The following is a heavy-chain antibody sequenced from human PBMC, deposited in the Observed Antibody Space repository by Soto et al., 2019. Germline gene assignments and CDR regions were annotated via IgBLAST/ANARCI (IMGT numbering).Heavy chain of an antibody. CDR1: GYTFTSYD. CDR3: ATYSGSYLLDS. V-gene: IGHV1-8*01. D-gene: IGHD1-26*01. Sequence: ASVKVSCKASGYTFTSYDINWVRQAPGQGLEWMGWMNPNSGNTGYAQKLQGRVTMTRXXXXXXTXMXLSXXXSEDTAVYYCATYSGSYLLDSWGQGTLVTVSS. J-gene: IGHJ4*02. CDR2: MNPNSGNT.